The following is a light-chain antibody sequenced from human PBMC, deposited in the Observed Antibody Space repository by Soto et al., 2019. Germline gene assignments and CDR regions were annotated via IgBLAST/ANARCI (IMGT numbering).Light chain of an antibody. CDR2: GDN. Sequence: QSVLTQPASVSGSAGQSITISCSGTMRDVGAYNLVSWYQQHPGTAPKLIIYGDNNRPSGVPDRFSGSKSGTSASLAIIRLQAEDEGDYYCQSYDLSLRNYVFGSGTKLTVL. CDR3: QSYDLSLRNYV. V-gene: IGLV2-14*03. J-gene: IGLJ1*01. CDR1: MRDVGAYNL.